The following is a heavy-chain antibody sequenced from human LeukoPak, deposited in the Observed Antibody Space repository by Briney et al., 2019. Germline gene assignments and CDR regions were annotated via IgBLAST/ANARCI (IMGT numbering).Heavy chain of an antibody. J-gene: IGHJ6*03. Sequence: GGSLRLSCTASGFTFGDYAMSWFRQAPGKGLEWVGFIRSKAYGGTTGYAASVKGRFTISRDDSKSIAYLQMNSLKTEDTAVYYCTRVPLYCSGGSCYSHYYYYYYMDVWGKGTTVTVSS. V-gene: IGHV3-49*03. CDR1: GFTFGDYA. CDR2: IRSKAYGGTT. D-gene: IGHD2-15*01. CDR3: TRVPLYCSGGSCYSHYYYYYYMDV.